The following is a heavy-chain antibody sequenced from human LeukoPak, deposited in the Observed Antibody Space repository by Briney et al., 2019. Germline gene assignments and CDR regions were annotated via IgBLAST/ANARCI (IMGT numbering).Heavy chain of an antibody. Sequence: QPGGSLRLSCAASGFTFSGSAMHWVRQASGKGLEWVGRIRSKANSYATAYVASVKGRFTISRDDSKNTAYLQMNSLETEDTAVYYCTRHGRLEYSSSSNYYGMDVWGQGTTVTVSS. CDR3: TRHGRLEYSSSSNYYGMDV. J-gene: IGHJ6*02. D-gene: IGHD6-6*01. CDR1: GFTFSGSA. V-gene: IGHV3-73*01. CDR2: IRSKANSYAT.